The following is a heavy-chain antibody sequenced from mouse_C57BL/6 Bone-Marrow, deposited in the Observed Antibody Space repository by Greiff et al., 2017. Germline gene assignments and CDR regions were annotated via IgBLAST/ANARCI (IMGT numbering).Heavy chain of an antibody. V-gene: IGHV5-4*01. CDR1: GFTFSSYA. Sequence: EVKLVESGGGLVKPGGSLQLSCGASGFTFSSYAMFWVRQTPEKRLEWVATISYGGSYTYSPDNVKGRFTISRDNAKNNLYLQMSHLKSADTAMYYCARDEGKAYWGQGTLVTVSA. CDR2: ISYGGSYT. J-gene: IGHJ3*01. CDR3: ARDEGKAY.